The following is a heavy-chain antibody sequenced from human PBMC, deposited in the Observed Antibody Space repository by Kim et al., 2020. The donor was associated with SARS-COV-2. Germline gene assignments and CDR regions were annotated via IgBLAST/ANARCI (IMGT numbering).Heavy chain of an antibody. CDR2: IYSGGST. D-gene: IGHD6-13*01. Sequence: GGSLRLSCAASGFTVSSNYMRWVRQAPGKGLEWVSVIYSGGSTYYADSVKGRFTISRHNSKNTLYLQMNSLRAEDTAVYYCAREGGENIAAAGTANYYYYYGMDVWGQGTTVTVSS. CDR1: GFTVSSNY. V-gene: IGHV3-53*04. CDR3: AREGGENIAAAGTANYYYYYGMDV. J-gene: IGHJ6*02.